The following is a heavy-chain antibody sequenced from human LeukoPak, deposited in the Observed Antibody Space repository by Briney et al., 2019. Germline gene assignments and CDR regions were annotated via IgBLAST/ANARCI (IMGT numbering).Heavy chain of an antibody. V-gene: IGHV3-30*18. D-gene: IGHD3-16*01. CDR2: ISYDGSNK. CDR3: AKDSLEGGNFDY. CDR1: GFTFSSYG. J-gene: IGHJ4*02. Sequence: GGSLSLSCAASGFTFSSYGMHWVRQAPGKGLEWVAVISYDGSNKYYADSVKGRFTISRDNSKNTLYLQMNSLRAEDTAVYYCAKDSLEGGNFDYWGQGTLVTVSS.